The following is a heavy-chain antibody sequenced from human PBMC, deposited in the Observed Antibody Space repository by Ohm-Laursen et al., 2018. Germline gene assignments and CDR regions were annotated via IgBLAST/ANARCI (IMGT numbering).Heavy chain of an antibody. CDR1: GFTFSSLA. V-gene: IGHV3-23*01. J-gene: IGHJ4*02. Sequence: SLRLSCAASGFTFSSLAMNWVRQAPGKGLEWVSTISDSGGNTYFADSVKGRFTTSRDNSKNTLYLQMNGLRAEDTAVYYCARTNFLDYWGQGTLVTVSS. CDR2: ISDSGGNT. CDR3: ARTNFLDY.